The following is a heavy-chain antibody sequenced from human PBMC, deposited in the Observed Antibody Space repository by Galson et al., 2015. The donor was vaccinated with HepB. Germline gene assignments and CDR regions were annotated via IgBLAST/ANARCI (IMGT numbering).Heavy chain of an antibody. Sequence: SVKVSCKVSGYTLTKLSMHWVRQAPGKGLEWMGGFDPEDGETIYAQKFQGRVTMTEDTSTDTAYMELSSLRSEDTAVYYCATATNVLWFGTDYWGQGTLVTVSS. CDR3: ATATNVLWFGTDY. D-gene: IGHD3-10*01. CDR2: FDPEDGET. V-gene: IGHV1-24*01. CDR1: GYTLTKLS. J-gene: IGHJ4*02.